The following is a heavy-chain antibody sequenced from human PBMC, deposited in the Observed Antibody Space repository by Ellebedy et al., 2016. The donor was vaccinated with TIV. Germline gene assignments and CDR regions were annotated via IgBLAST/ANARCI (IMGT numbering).Heavy chain of an antibody. Sequence: MPSETLSLTCAVYGGAFSGNYWSWIRQPPGKGLEWIGTFNHSGSTNYNPSLKSRVTISVDTSKTQLSLKLSSVTAADTAVYYCARAVFGTKFDFWGQGTLVTVSS. CDR2: FNHSGST. J-gene: IGHJ4*02. CDR1: GGAFSGNY. D-gene: IGHD1-14*01. CDR3: ARAVFGTKFDF. V-gene: IGHV4-34*01.